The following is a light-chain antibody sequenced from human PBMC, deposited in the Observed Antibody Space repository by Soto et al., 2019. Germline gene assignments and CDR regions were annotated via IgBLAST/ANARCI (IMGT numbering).Light chain of an antibody. CDR3: QQYHSPPLT. CDR2: GAI. V-gene: IGKV3-20*01. Sequence: DIVLRQSPGTLSLSPGQRATLSCRASQSIRSNYIAWFQQKPGQPPRLLIYGAINRATVIPARFSGSGSGTEFSLTISSLEPEDFVVYYCQQYHSPPLTFGPGTKVEIK. J-gene: IGKJ1*01. CDR1: QSIRSNY.